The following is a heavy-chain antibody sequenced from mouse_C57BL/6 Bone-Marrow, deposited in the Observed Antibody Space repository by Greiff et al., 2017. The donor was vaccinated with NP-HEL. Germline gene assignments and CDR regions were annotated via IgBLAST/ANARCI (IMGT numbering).Heavy chain of an antibody. CDR2: IDPSDSYT. CDR1: GYTFTSYW. J-gene: IGHJ3*01. D-gene: IGHD2-3*01. V-gene: IGHV1-59*01. Sequence: QVQLKQSGAELVRPGTSVKLSCKASGYTFTSYWMHWVKQRPGQGLEWIGVIDPSDSYTNYNQKFKGKATLTVDTSSSTAYMQLSSLTSEDSAVYYCAGDRLLSYWGQGTLVTVSA. CDR3: AGDRLLSY.